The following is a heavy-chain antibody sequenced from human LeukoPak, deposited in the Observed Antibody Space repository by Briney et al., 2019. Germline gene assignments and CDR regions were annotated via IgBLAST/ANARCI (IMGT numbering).Heavy chain of an antibody. CDR3: VRATTGGYYNC. Sequence: SQTLSLTCTVSGGSISSGSYYWSWIRQPAGKGLEWIGRIYTSGSTNYNPSLKSRVTISVDTSKNQFSLKLSSVTAADTAVYYCVRATTGGYYNCWGQGTLVTVSS. CDR2: IYTSGST. V-gene: IGHV4-61*02. J-gene: IGHJ4*02. D-gene: IGHD3-22*01. CDR1: GGSISSGSYY.